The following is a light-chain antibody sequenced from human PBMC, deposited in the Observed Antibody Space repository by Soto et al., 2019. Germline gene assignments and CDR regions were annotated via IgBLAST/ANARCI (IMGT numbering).Light chain of an antibody. CDR1: SSDVGGYQF. CDR2: EVT. Sequence: QSALTPPRSVSGSPGQSVTISCTGTSSDVGGYQFVSWYQQYPGKAPKVMIYEVTKRPSGVPDRFSGSKSGNTASLTVSGLQADDEADYYCASHAGSSHAWVFGGGTKLTVL. J-gene: IGLJ3*02. V-gene: IGLV2-11*01. CDR3: ASHAGSSHAWV.